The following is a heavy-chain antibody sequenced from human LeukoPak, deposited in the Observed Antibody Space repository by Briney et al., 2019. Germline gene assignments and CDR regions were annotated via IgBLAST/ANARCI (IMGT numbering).Heavy chain of an antibody. D-gene: IGHD3-10*01. J-gene: IGHJ5*02. V-gene: IGHV4-4*07. Sequence: SETLSLTCTVSGGSISSYYWSWIRQPAGKGLEWIGRIYTSGSTNYNPSLKSRVTMSVDTSKNQFSLQLNSVTPEDTAVYYCASRHISMVRGVEISWGQGTLVTVSS. CDR2: IYTSGST. CDR3: ASRHISMVRGVEIS. CDR1: GGSISSYY.